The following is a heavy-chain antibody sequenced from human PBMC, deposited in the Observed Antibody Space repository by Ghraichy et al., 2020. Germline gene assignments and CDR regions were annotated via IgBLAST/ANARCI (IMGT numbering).Heavy chain of an antibody. CDR2: FDPEDGET. Sequence: ASVKVSCKVSGYTLTELSMHWVRQAPGKGLEWMGGFDPEDGETIYAQKFQGRVTMSEDTSTDTAYMELSSLRSEDTAVYYCATEGRPNYYYGMDVWGQGTTVTVSS. J-gene: IGHJ6*02. CDR3: ATEGRPNYYYGMDV. V-gene: IGHV1-24*01. CDR1: GYTLTELS.